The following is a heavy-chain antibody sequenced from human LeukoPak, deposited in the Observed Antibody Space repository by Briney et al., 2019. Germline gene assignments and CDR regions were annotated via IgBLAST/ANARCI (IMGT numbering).Heavy chain of an antibody. CDR1: GFTFSSYT. CDR2: ISGSSSTI. D-gene: IGHD4/OR15-4a*01. Sequence: GGSLRLSCAASGFTFSSYTMNWVRQAPGKGLECVSYISGSSSTIYYADSVKGRFTISRDNAQNSLYLQMSSLRDEDTAVYYCARGRVHDYWGQGTLVTVST. J-gene: IGHJ4*02. CDR3: ARGRVHDY. V-gene: IGHV3-48*02.